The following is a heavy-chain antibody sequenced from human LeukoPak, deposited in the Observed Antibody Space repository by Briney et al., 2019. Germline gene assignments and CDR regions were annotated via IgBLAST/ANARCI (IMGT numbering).Heavy chain of an antibody. CDR1: GYSFPSYW. D-gene: IGHD2-15*01. V-gene: IGHV5-51*01. Sequence: GESLKISCKGAGYSFPSYWIAWVRQMPGKGLEWMGIIYPGDSDTRYSPSFQGQVTISADTSTSIAYLQWISLKASDTAMYYCARHFAVVGAPDYWGQGTLVTVSS. J-gene: IGHJ4*02. CDR2: IYPGDSDT. CDR3: ARHFAVVGAPDY.